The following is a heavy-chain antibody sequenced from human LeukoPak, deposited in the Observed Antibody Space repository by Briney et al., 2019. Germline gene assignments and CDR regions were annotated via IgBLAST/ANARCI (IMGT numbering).Heavy chain of an antibody. Sequence: PGGSLRLSCAASGFTFSSYEMNWVRQAPGKGLEWVSYISSSGSTIYYADSVKGRFTISRDNAKNSLYLQMNSLRAEDTAVYYCAKDRQIVPTARFDPWGQGTLVTVSS. CDR3: AKDRQIVPTARFDP. CDR2: ISSSGSTI. D-gene: IGHD2-2*01. V-gene: IGHV3-48*03. CDR1: GFTFSSYE. J-gene: IGHJ5*02.